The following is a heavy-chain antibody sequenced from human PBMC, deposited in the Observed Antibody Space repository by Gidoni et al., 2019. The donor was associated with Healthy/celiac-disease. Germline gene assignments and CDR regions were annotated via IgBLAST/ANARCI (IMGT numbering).Heavy chain of an antibody. Sequence: EVQLVQSGAEVKKPGESLQISCKGSGYSFTSYWLGWVRQMPGKGLEWMGIIYPGESDTRYSPSFQGQVTISADKSISTAYLQWSSLKASDTAMYYCARVTSPLFDYYYMDVWGNGTTVTVSS. V-gene: IGHV5-51*01. CDR1: GYSFTSYW. J-gene: IGHJ6*03. CDR2: IYPGESDT. D-gene: IGHD3-3*01. CDR3: ARVTSPLFDYYYMDV.